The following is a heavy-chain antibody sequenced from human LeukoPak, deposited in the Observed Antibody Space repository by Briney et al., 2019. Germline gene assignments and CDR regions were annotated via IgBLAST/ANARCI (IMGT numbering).Heavy chain of an antibody. CDR3: ARASGSYGSGSYYYYGMDV. J-gene: IGHJ6*04. CDR1: GYSISGGYY. D-gene: IGHD3-10*01. V-gene: IGHV4-38-2*01. Sequence: SETLSLTCAVSGYSISGGYYWGWIRQPPGKGREWFGSIFHSGSTYYNPSLKSQVNMSVDTSKNQISLKLSSVTAADTAVYYCARASGSYGSGSYYYYGMDVWGKGTKVTVSS. CDR2: IFHSGST.